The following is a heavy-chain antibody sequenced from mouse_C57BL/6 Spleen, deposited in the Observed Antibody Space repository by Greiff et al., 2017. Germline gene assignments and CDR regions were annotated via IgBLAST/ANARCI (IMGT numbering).Heavy chain of an antibody. CDR1: GYTFTGYE. Sequence: QVQLKQPGAELVRPGASVSLSCKASGYTFTGYEMHWVKQTPVHGLEWIGAIDPETGGTDYNQKFKGKAILTADKSSSTAYMELRSLTSEASAVYYCTRKEIATGGYWGQGTSLTVSS. D-gene: IGHD1-1*01. V-gene: IGHV1-15*01. CDR2: IDPETGGT. J-gene: IGHJ2*02. CDR3: TRKEIATGGY.